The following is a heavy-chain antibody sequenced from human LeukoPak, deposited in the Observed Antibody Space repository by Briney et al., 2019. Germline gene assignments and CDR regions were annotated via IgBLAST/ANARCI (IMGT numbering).Heavy chain of an antibody. CDR2: ISAYNGNT. Sequence: ASVKVSCKVSGYTLTELSMHWVRQAPGQGLEWMGWISAYNGNTNYAQKLQGRVTMTTDTSTSTAYMELRSLRSDDTAVYYCARDRGDGNIDYWGQGTLVIVSS. CDR3: ARDRGDGNIDY. CDR1: GYTLTELS. D-gene: IGHD3-10*01. J-gene: IGHJ4*02. V-gene: IGHV1-18*01.